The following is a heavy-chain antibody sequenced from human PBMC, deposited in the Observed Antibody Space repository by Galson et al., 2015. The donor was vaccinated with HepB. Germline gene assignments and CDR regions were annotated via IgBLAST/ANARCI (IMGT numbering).Heavy chain of an antibody. V-gene: IGHV3-21*01. D-gene: IGHD3-22*01. J-gene: IGHJ4*02. CDR2: ISSSSSYI. CDR1: GFTFSSYS. CDR3: ARGITMIVVGPLDY. Sequence: SLRLSCAASGFTFSSYSMNWVRQAPGKGLEWVSSISSSSSYIYYADSVKGRFTISRDNAKNSLYLQMNSLRAEDTAVYYCARGITMIVVGPLDYWGQGTLVTVSS.